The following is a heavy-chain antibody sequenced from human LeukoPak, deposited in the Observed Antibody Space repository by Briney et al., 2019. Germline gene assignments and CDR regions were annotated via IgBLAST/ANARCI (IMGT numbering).Heavy chain of an antibody. CDR2: IIPILGIA. D-gene: IGHD5-18*01. J-gene: IGHJ4*02. Sequence: GASVKVSCKASGGTFSSYAISWVRQAPGQGLEWMGRIIPILGIANYAQKFQGRVTITADKSTSTAYMELSSLRSEDTAVYYCARDTQPGGYSCGYNYWGQGTLVTVSS. CDR1: GGTFSSYA. CDR3: ARDTQPGGYSCGYNY. V-gene: IGHV1-69*04.